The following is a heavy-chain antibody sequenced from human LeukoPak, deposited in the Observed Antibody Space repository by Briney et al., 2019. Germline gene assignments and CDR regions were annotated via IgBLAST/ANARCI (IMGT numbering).Heavy chain of an antibody. CDR2: IYYSGST. D-gene: IGHD3-9*01. J-gene: IGHJ4*02. V-gene: IGHV4-59*08. CDR3: ASQYYDILTGYYNGPGY. CDR1: GGSISSYY. Sequence: SETLSLTCTVSGGSISSYYWSWIRQPPGKGLEWIGYIYYSGSTNYNPSLKSRVTISVDTSKNQFSLKLSSVTAADTAVYYCASQYYDILTGYYNGPGYWGQGTLVTVSS.